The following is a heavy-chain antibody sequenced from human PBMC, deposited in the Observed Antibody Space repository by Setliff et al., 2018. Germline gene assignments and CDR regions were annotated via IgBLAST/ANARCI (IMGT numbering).Heavy chain of an antibody. CDR3: ARDASSSSSELDY. D-gene: IGHD6-6*01. Sequence: ETLRLSCAASGFTFSSYWMHWVRQAPGKGLVWVSRIKSDGSSATYADSVKGRFTVSRDNTKNTLFLQMNSLRAEDTAVYYCARDASSSSSELDYWGQGTLVTVSS. V-gene: IGHV3-74*01. CDR1: GFTFSSYW. CDR2: IKSDGSSA. J-gene: IGHJ4*02.